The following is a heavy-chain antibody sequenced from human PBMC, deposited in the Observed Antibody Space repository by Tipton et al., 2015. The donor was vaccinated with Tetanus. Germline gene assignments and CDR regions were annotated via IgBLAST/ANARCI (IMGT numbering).Heavy chain of an antibody. Sequence: TLSLTCTVSGGSINSGDYYWSWIRQSPGKGLEWIGYIYYSGNTHYNPSLKSRIAISIDLSKNQFSLNLNSVTAADTAVYYCARANYDFPKKGPFDSWGQGTLVTVSS. CDR2: IYYSGNT. CDR1: GGSINSGDYY. V-gene: IGHV4-30-4*02. D-gene: IGHD3-3*01. CDR3: ARANYDFPKKGPFDS. J-gene: IGHJ4*02.